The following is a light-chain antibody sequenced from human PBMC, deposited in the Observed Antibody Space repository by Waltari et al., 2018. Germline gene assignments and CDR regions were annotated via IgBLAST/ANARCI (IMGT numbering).Light chain of an antibody. CDR1: SGHRNYA. CDR3: QTWDTDIHVV. V-gene: IGLV4-69*01. CDR2: LNSDGSH. J-gene: IGLJ2*01. Sequence: QLVLTQSPSASASLGASVKLTCTLSSGHRNYAIAWHQPQPKKGPRYLMKLNSDGSHTKGDGIPDRFSGSSSGAERFLTISSLQSEDEGDYYCQTWDTDIHVVFGGGTKLIVL.